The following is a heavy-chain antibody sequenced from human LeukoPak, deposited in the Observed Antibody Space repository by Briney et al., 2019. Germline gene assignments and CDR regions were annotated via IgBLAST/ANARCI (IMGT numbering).Heavy chain of an antibody. Sequence: GGSLRLSCAASGFTFSSYWMSWVRQAPGKGLEWVANIKQDGSEKYYVDSVKGRFTISRDNAKNSLYLQMNSLRAEDTAVYYCAKGTGYSSGWYSFPRFDPWGQGTLVTVSS. CDR2: IKQDGSEK. D-gene: IGHD6-19*01. CDR3: AKGTGYSSGWYSFPRFDP. V-gene: IGHV3-7*01. J-gene: IGHJ5*02. CDR1: GFTFSSYW.